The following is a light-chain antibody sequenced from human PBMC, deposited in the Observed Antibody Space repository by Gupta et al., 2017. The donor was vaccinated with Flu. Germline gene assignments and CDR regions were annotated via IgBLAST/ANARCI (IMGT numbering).Light chain of an antibody. CDR1: QDIKTS. J-gene: IGKJ4*01. V-gene: IGKV1-33*01. CDR2: EAS. Sequence: DIQMTQSPSSLSASVGDRVTITCQASQDIKTSLIWYQQKSGRAPKVLIYEASTLETGVPSGFSGSASRTDFSFTISSLQPEDSATYYCQQYDNLPLTFGGGAKVEIK. CDR3: QQYDNLPLT.